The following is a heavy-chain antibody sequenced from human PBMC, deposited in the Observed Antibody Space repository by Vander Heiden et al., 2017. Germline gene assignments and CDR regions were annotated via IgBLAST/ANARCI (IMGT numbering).Heavy chain of an antibody. CDR1: GFTFSSYG. J-gene: IGHJ4*02. D-gene: IGHD5-12*01. CDR3: ARRHGYNYDY. CDR2: ITSNGGST. Sequence: EVQLVESGGGVVQPGGSLKLSCAPSGFTFSSYGMHWVRQAPGKGLEYVSAITSNGGSTSYANSVKGRFTISRDNFKDTLYLQMGSLRGEDTAVYYCARRHGYNYDYWGQGTLVTVSS. V-gene: IGHV3-64*01.